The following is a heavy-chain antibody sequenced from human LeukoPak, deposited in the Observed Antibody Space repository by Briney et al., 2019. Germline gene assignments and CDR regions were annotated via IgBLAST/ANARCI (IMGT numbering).Heavy chain of an antibody. CDR3: ARGNLYGSGSYDY. CDR1: RFIFSNYW. Sequence: GGSLRLSCAASRFIFSNYWMSWVRQAPGKGLEWVANIKEDGSERYYVDSVKGRFTISRDNAKNSLYLQMNSLRAEDTALYHCARGNLYGSGSYDYWGQGTLVTVSS. J-gene: IGHJ4*02. V-gene: IGHV3-7*03. D-gene: IGHD3-10*01. CDR2: IKEDGSER.